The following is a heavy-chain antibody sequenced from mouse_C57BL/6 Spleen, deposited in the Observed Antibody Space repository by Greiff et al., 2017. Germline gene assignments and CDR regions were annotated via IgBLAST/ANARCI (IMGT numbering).Heavy chain of an antibody. D-gene: IGHD2-2*01. CDR3: ATAYGYDGWYFDV. CDR1: GFSLTSYG. CDR2: IWRGGST. J-gene: IGHJ1*03. Sequence: QVQLQQSGPGLVQPSQSLSITCTVSGFSLTSYGVHWVRQSPGKGLEWLGVIWRGGSTDYNAAFMSRLSITKDNSKSHVFFKMNSLQADDTAIYYCATAYGYDGWYFDVWGTGTTVTVSS. V-gene: IGHV2-5*01.